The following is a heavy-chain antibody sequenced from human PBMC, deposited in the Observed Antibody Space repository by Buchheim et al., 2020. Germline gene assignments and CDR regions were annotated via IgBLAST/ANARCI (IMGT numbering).Heavy chain of an antibody. Sequence: QVQLQESGPGLVKPSGTLSLTCAVSGGSISSGGYYWSWIRQHPGKGLEWIGYIYYSGSTYYNPSLKSRVTISVDTSKNQFSLKLSSVTAADTAVYYCARDSLISILCSSTSCYSYYYYGMDVWGQGTT. J-gene: IGHJ6*02. D-gene: IGHD2-2*01. CDR2: IYYSGST. V-gene: IGHV4-31*11. CDR1: GGSISSGGYY. CDR3: ARDSLISILCSSTSCYSYYYYGMDV.